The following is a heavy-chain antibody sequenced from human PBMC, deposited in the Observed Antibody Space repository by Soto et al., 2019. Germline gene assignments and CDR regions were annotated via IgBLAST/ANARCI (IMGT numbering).Heavy chain of an antibody. CDR3: ASTRDSGTSYYFDY. D-gene: IGHD1-26*01. CDR2: IYRGGGT. CDR1: GFTVSSHY. V-gene: IGHV3-53*01. J-gene: IGHJ4*02. Sequence: PGGSLRLSCAASGFTVSSHYMSWVRQGPGKGLEWVSVIYRGGGTFYADSVKGRCTISRDNSKNTVFLQMNSLRAEDTAVYYCASTRDSGTSYYFDYWGQGTLVTVSS.